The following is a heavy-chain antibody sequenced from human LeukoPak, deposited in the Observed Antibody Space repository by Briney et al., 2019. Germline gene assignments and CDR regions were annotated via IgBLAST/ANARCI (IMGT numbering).Heavy chain of an antibody. CDR2: ISGSGGST. CDR1: GFTFSSYG. D-gene: IGHD6-13*01. J-gene: IGHJ6*03. V-gene: IGHV3-23*01. CDR3: ARGPLGYSSSWYNYYYYMDV. Sequence: PGGSLRLSCAASGFTFSSYGMNWVRQAPGKGLEWVSAISGSGGSTYYAYSVKGRFTISRDNSKNTLYLQMNSLRAEDTAVYYCARGPLGYSSSWYNYYYYMDVWGKGTTVTVSS.